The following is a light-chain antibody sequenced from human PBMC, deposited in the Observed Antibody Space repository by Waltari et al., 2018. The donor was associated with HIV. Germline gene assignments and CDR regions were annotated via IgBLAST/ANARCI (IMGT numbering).Light chain of an antibody. CDR1: ATDVGAFDY. CDR2: DVI. Sequence: SALTQPRSVSGSPGQSVTISCNGTATDVGAFDYVSWYQQYPDVAPRLILYDVINRPSGVPDRFSGSESGSAASLTISLLQTEDEAEYFCCSCAVNRTWIFGGGTTLTVL. CDR3: CSCAVNRTWI. J-gene: IGLJ2*01. V-gene: IGLV2-11*01.